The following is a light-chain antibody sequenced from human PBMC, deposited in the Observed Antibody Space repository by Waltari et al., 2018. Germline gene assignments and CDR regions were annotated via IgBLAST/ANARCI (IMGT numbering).Light chain of an antibody. V-gene: IGLV1-47*01. CDR3: AAWDDSLGAWV. CDR2: LNN. CDR1: GFNIGDNL. Sequence: QSVVTQPPSATGTLGQRVTMSCSGSGFNIGDNLVTWFQQLPGSAPKLLNYLNNQRPWGVPDRFSGSKSGTSASLAISGRQSEDEADYYGAAWDDSLGAWVFGGGTKLTVL. J-gene: IGLJ3*02.